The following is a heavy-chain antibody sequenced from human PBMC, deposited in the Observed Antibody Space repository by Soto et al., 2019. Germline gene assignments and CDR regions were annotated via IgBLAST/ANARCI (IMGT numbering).Heavy chain of an antibody. J-gene: IGHJ4*02. V-gene: IGHV3-23*01. CDR2: ISGSGGST. CDR3: AILRGRSGSQFFDY. D-gene: IGHD1-26*01. CDR1: GFTFSSYA. Sequence: VGSLRLSCAASGFTFSSYAMSWVRQAPGKGLEWVSAISGSGGSTYYADSVKGRFTISRDNSKNTLYLQMNSLRAEDTAVYYCAILRGRSGSQFFDYWGQGTLVTVSS.